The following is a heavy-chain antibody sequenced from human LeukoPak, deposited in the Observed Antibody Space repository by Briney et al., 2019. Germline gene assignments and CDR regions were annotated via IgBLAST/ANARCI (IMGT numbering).Heavy chain of an antibody. J-gene: IGHJ4*02. Sequence: GGSLRLSCAASGFTFSDYSMSWIRQAPGKGLEWVANIKQDGSEKYYVDSVKGRFTISRDNAKNSLYLQMNSLRAEDTAVYYCARTFLYVYLDYWGQGTLVTVSS. CDR2: IKQDGSEK. V-gene: IGHV3-7*01. CDR3: ARTFLYVYLDY. D-gene: IGHD2-8*01. CDR1: GFTFSDYS.